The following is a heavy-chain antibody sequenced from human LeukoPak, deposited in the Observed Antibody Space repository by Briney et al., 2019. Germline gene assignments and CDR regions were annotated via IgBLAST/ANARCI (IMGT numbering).Heavy chain of an antibody. V-gene: IGHV4-59*01. J-gene: IGHJ5*02. CDR1: GGSISSYY. CDR2: IYYSGST. CDR3: ARVGSVWFGEEYWFDP. D-gene: IGHD3-10*01. Sequence: SETLSLTCTVSGGSISSYYWSWIRQPPGKGLEWIGYIYYSGSTNYNPSLKSRVTISVDTSKDQFSLKLSSVTAADTAVYYCARVGSVWFGEEYWFDPWGQGTLVTVSS.